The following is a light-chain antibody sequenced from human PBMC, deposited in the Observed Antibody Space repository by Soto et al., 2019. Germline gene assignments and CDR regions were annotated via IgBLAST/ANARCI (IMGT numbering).Light chain of an antibody. CDR2: EVS. V-gene: IGLV2-8*01. J-gene: IGLJ2*01. Sequence: QPVLTQPPSASGSPGQSVTISCTGTSSDVGGYNYVSWYQQHPGKAPKLMIYEVSKRPSGVPDRFSGSKSGNTASLTVSGLQAEDEAYYYCSSYAGSNKVFGGGTKLTVL. CDR3: SSYAGSNKV. CDR1: SSDVGGYNY.